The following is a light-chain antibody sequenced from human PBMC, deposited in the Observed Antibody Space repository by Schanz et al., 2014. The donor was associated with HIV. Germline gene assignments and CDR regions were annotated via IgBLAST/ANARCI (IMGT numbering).Light chain of an antibody. V-gene: IGKV3-20*01. CDR3: QQYGSSPRT. Sequence: EIVLTQSPGTLSLSPGERATLSCRASQSSSTYLAWYQHKPGQAPRLLVYGASDRASGIPDRFSGSGSGTDFTLTISRLEPEDLAVYYCQQYGSSPRTFGQGTKVEI. CDR1: QSSSTY. CDR2: GAS. J-gene: IGKJ1*01.